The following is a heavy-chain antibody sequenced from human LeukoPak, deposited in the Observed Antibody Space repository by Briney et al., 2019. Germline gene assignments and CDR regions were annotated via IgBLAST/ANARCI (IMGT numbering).Heavy chain of an antibody. J-gene: IGHJ4*02. V-gene: IGHV3-21*01. CDR3: ASGAAAGTFDY. D-gene: IGHD6-13*01. CDR2: ISSSSSYI. CDR1: GFTFSSYS. Sequence: GGSLRLSCAASGFTFSSYSMNWVRQAPGKGREWVSSISSSSSYIYYADSVKGRFTISRDNAKNSLYLQMNSLRAEDTAVYYCASGAAAGTFDYWGQGTLVTVSS.